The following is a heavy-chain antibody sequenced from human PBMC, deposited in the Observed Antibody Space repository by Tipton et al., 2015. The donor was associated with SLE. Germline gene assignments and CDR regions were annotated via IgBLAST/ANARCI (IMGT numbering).Heavy chain of an antibody. D-gene: IGHD3-16*01. Sequence: TLSLTCAVSGYSINTGSYWGWIRQPPGKGLEWIGSMYNTGSTFYNPSLKSRITISVDTSQNQFSLKLSSVTAADTAVYYCARFMISVGFDYWGQGTLVTVSS. CDR1: GYSINTGSY. J-gene: IGHJ4*02. CDR3: ARFMISVGFDY. CDR2: MYNTGST. V-gene: IGHV4-38-2*01.